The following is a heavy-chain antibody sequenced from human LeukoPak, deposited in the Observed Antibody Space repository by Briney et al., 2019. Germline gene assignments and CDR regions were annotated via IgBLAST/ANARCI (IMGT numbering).Heavy chain of an antibody. Sequence: GGSLRLSCAASGFTFNSYSMNWGRQTPGKGLEWVSSISSSSSYIYYADSVKGRFTISRDNAQMSLYLQMNSLRAEDTAVCYCARTFVVVPAAIDYWGQGTLVTVSS. D-gene: IGHD2-2*01. CDR1: GFTFNSYS. CDR3: ARTFVVVPAAIDY. V-gene: IGHV3-21*01. J-gene: IGHJ4*02. CDR2: ISSSSSYI.